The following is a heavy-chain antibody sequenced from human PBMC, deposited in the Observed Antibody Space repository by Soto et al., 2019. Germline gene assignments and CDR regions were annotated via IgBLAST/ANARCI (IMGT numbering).Heavy chain of an antibody. CDR2: IYYSGST. D-gene: IGHD3-16*02. Sequence: SATLSLTCTVSGGSIRSYYWSWSRQPPGKGLEWIGYIYYSGSTNYNPSLKSRVTISVDTSKNQFSLKLSSVTAADTAVYYCARDRYEDVWGSYRYDWFDAWGQGTLVTLSS. CDR3: ARDRYEDVWGSYRYDWFDA. CDR1: GGSIRSYY. J-gene: IGHJ5*02. V-gene: IGHV4-59*01.